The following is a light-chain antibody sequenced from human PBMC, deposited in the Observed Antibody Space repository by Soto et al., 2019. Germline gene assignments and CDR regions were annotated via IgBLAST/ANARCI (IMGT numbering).Light chain of an antibody. CDR3: QQTNSFQLT. CDR1: QGISTS. J-gene: IGKJ4*01. V-gene: IGKV1D-12*01. CDR2: AAS. Sequence: DIQMTQSPSSVSASVGDGFTITCRASQGISTSLGWYQQKPGKAPKLLIYAASSLQSGVPSRFSGTGSGTDFTLTISSLQPEDFATYYCQQTNSFQLTFGGGTKVDIK.